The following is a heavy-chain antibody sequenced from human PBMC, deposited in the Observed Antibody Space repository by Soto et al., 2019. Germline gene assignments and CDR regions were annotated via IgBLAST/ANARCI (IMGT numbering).Heavy chain of an antibody. CDR1: GGSFSGYY. CDR2: INHSGDT. V-gene: IGHV4-34*01. D-gene: IGHD3-16*02. CDR3: ATRRTPPYDYIWGSYRTNWFDP. Sequence: QVQLQQWGAGLLKPSETLSLTCAVYGGSFSGYYWSWIRQPPGKGLEWIGEINHSGDTNYNPSPKSRVTISVDTSKNQFSLKLSSVTAADTAVYYCATRRTPPYDYIWGSYRTNWFDPWGQGTLVTVSS. J-gene: IGHJ5*02.